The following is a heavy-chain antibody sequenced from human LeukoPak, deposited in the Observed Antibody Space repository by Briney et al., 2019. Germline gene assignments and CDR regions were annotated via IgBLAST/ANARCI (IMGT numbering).Heavy chain of an antibody. CDR2: INPNSGVT. CDR1: GYTFTGYY. CDR3: ARDDYSNYVGFDY. J-gene: IGHJ4*02. D-gene: IGHD4-11*01. Sequence: ASVKVSCKASGYTFTGYYIHWVRQAPGQGLEWMGWINPNSGVTNSAQKFQGRVTMTRGTSIGTAYMELSRLRSDDTAVYYCARDDYSNYVGFDYWGQGALVTVSS. V-gene: IGHV1-2*02.